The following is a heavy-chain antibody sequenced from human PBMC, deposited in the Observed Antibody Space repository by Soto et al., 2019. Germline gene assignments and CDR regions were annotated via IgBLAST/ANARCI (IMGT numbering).Heavy chain of an antibody. V-gene: IGHV3-33*01. CDR3: ARDRIDMGDNWFDP. D-gene: IGHD2-15*01. J-gene: IGHJ5*02. CDR1: GFSFSTYG. CDR2: IWYDGSKT. Sequence: QVQLVESGGGVVQPGKSLRLSCAASGFSFSTYGLHWVRQTPDKGLEWVAVIWYDGSKTYYADSVKGRFTISRDDSKNTVYLQMNSLRAEDTAVYFCARDRIDMGDNWFDPWGQGTLVTVSS.